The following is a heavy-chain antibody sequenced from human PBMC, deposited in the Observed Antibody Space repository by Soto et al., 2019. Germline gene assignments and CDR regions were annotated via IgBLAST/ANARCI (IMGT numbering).Heavy chain of an antibody. Sequence: GGSLRLSCAAAGFPFSSYSMNWVRQAPGKGLEWVSSISSSSSYIYYADSVKGRFTISRDNAKNSLYLQMNSLRAEDTAVYYCARDRSGYSGYDGDSYYFDYWGQGTLVTVSS. CDR2: ISSSSSYI. J-gene: IGHJ4*02. CDR1: GFPFSSYS. CDR3: ARDRSGYSGYDGDSYYFDY. D-gene: IGHD5-12*01. V-gene: IGHV3-21*01.